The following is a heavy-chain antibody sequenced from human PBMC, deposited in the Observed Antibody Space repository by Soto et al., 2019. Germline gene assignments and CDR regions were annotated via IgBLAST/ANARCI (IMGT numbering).Heavy chain of an antibody. CDR1: GGSFSGYY. Sequence: QVQLQQWGAGLLKPSETLSLTCAVYGGSFSGYYWSWIRQPPGKGLEWIGEINHSGSTNYNPSLKRRVTISVDTSKNQFSLKLISVTAADTAVYYCARGPHETVAAGSGSCGIDYWGQGTLVTVSS. CDR2: INHSGST. V-gene: IGHV4-34*01. CDR3: ARGPHETVAAGSGSCGIDY. D-gene: IGHD2-15*01. J-gene: IGHJ4*02.